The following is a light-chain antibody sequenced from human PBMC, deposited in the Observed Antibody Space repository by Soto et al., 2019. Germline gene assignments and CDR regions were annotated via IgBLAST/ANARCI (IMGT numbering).Light chain of an antibody. Sequence: SPFYIATLSCXASQSVSSNLAWYQQKPGQAPRLLIYGASTRATGIPARFSGSGSGTDFTLTISRLEPEDFVVYYCQQYSTLPHTLGQGTKVDIK. J-gene: IGKJ2*01. CDR1: QSVSSN. V-gene: IGKV3D-15*02. CDR2: GAS. CDR3: QQYSTLPHT.